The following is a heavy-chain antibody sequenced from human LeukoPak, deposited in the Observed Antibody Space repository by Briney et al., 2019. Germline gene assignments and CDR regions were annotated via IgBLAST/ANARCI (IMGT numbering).Heavy chain of an antibody. Sequence: GGSLRLSCAASGFTFSCYWMSWVRQAPGKGLEWVANIKQDGSEKYYVDSVKGRFTISRDSAKNSLYLQMNSLRAEDTAVYYCARAGGSSWAPMLFDIWGQGTMVTVSS. D-gene: IGHD6-13*01. CDR2: IKQDGSEK. CDR1: GFTFSCYW. V-gene: IGHV3-7*01. CDR3: ARAGGSSWAPMLFDI. J-gene: IGHJ3*02.